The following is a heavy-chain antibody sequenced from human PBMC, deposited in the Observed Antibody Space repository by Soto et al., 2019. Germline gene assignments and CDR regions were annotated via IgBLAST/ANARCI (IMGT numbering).Heavy chain of an antibody. V-gene: IGHV4-31*03. CDR2: IYYSGTT. J-gene: IGHJ2*01. Sequence: QVQLQESGPGLVKPSQTLSLTCTVSGGSIDSGGSYWSWIRQSPGEGLEWLGYIYYSGTTYYNPPPKSRVSISLDTSTNQFSLKLNSVTAADTAIYYCARGHCFSSRCSYLDLWGRGTLVTVSS. CDR3: ARGHCFSSRCSYLDL. CDR1: GGSIDSGGSY. D-gene: IGHD2-2*01.